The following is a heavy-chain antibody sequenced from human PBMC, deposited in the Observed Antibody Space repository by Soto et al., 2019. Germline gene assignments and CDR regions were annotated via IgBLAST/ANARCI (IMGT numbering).Heavy chain of an antibody. V-gene: IGHV4-30-4*02. D-gene: IGHD3-16*01. Sequence: SDTLSLTCTVSGGSISSGDYYWSWIRQPPGKGLEWIGYIYYSGSTYYNPSLKSRVTISVDTSKNQFSLKLSSVTAADTAVYYCARTMGGMAPLFDYWGQGTLVTVSS. CDR3: ARTMGGMAPLFDY. CDR2: IYYSGST. CDR1: GGSISSGDYY. J-gene: IGHJ4*02.